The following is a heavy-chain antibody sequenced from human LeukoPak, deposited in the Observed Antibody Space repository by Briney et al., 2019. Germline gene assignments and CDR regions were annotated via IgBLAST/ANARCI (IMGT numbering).Heavy chain of an antibody. J-gene: IGHJ3*02. CDR3: ARGAFAVTTDDAFDI. CDR1: GFTFSIYS. D-gene: IGHD4-17*01. Sequence: GGSLRLSCAASGFTFSIYSMNWVRQAPGKGREWVSSISSSSSYIYYADSVKGRFTISRDNAKNSLYLQMNSLRAEDTAVYYCARGAFAVTTDDAFDIWGQGTMVTVSS. V-gene: IGHV3-21*01. CDR2: ISSSSSYI.